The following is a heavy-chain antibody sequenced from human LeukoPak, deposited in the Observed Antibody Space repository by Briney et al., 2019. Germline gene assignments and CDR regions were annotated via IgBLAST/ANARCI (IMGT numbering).Heavy chain of an antibody. J-gene: IGHJ5*02. CDR3: TRDLLSNSGEHNWFDP. CDR2: IRNKAHGGTT. CDR1: GFTFGDYA. V-gene: IGHV3-49*03. Sequence: GGSLRLSCTASGFTFGDYAMYWFRQAPGKGLEWVSLIRNKAHGGTTEYAASVKGTFSISSDDSKSIAYLQMNSLKTEDTGVYYCTRDLLSNSGEHNWFDPWGQGTLVTVSS. D-gene: IGHD2/OR15-2a*01.